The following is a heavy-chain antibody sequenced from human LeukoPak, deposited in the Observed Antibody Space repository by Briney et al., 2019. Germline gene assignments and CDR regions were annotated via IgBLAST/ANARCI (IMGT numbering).Heavy chain of an antibody. CDR3: ARDVGRGDGMDV. CDR1: GFTFSSYS. Sequence: GGSLRLSCAASGFTFSSYSMNWVRQAPGKGLEWVSYISASSDSTYYADSVKGRFTISRDNAKNPLFLQMNSLRDEDTALYYCARDVGRGDGMDVWGLGTTVTVSS. CDR2: ISASSDST. J-gene: IGHJ6*02. V-gene: IGHV3-48*02.